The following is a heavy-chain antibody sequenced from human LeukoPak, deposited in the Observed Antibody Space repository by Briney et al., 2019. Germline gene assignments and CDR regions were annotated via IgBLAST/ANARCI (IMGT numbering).Heavy chain of an antibody. D-gene: IGHD3-10*01. J-gene: IGHJ4*02. CDR2: ISYDGSNK. CDR3: AKYTSGTYYRGLDQ. Sequence: GGSLRLSCAASGFTFSSYGMHWVRQAPGKGLEWVAVISYDGSNKYYADSVKGRFTISRDDSKNTVYLQMNSLRAEDTAVYSCAKYTSGTYYRGLDQWGQGTPVTVSS. V-gene: IGHV3-30*18. CDR1: GFTFSSYG.